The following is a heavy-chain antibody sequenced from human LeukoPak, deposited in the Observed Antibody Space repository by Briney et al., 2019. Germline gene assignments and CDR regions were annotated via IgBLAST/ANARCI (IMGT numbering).Heavy chain of an antibody. CDR1: GFTFSGYC. CDR3: ARDNFGHTYGYALDY. Sequence: GGSLRLSCAAAGFTFSGYCMTWVRQAPGKGLEWVANIKQDGSEKYYVDSVKGRFTLSRDNTKNSLYLQMNSLRPEDTAVYYCARDNFGHTYGYALDYWGQGTLVTVSS. CDR2: IKQDGSEK. V-gene: IGHV3-7*01. J-gene: IGHJ4*02. D-gene: IGHD5-18*01.